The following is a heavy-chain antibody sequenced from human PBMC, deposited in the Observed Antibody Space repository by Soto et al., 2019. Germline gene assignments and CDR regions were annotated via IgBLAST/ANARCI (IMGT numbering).Heavy chain of an antibody. Sequence: EVQLVESGGGLVQPGGSLRLSCAASGFSFSDAWMIWVRQAPGKGLQWVGRIKSKSDGETTDYAAPVKGRFAISRDDSKKTVYLRMNSLKTEDTATYFCTTQGGGDDIYFDYWGQETLVAVSS. CDR1: GFSFSDAW. D-gene: IGHD3-16*01. CDR2: IKSKSDGETT. CDR3: TTQGGGDDIYFDY. J-gene: IGHJ4*02. V-gene: IGHV3-15*01.